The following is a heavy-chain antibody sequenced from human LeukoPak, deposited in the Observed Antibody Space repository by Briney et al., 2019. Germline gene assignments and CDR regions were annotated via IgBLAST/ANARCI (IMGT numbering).Heavy chain of an antibody. J-gene: IGHJ4*02. CDR2: IPGIGGNT. CDR1: GFTFNSYA. CDR3: AKGGRFTSGWRGAFDS. D-gene: IGHD6-19*01. V-gene: IGHV3-23*01. Sequence: GSLRLSCAASGFTFNSYAMSWVRQAPGKGLEWVSAIPGIGGNTYYADSVKGRFTISRDNSKDTLYLQMDSLSAEDTAVYYCAKGGRFTSGWRGAFDSWGQGTLVTVSS.